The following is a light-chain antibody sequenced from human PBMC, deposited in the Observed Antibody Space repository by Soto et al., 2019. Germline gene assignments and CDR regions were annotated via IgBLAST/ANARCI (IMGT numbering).Light chain of an antibody. Sequence: QSALTQPASVSGSPGQSITISCTGTSSDFGTYNLVSWYQHHPGKAPKVMIYEGTKRPSGVSDRFSASKSGNTASLTISGLQAEDEADYYCCSYAGTWVFGGGTQLTVL. V-gene: IGLV2-23*01. CDR2: EGT. J-gene: IGLJ3*02. CDR3: CSYAGTWV. CDR1: SSDFGTYNL.